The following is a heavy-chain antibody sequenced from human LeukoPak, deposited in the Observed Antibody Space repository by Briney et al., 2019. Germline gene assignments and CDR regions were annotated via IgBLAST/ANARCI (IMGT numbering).Heavy chain of an antibody. CDR1: GFTFDDYA. CDR2: ISWNSGSI. J-gene: IGHJ4*02. CDR3: AKDSRRGYSYGYFDY. Sequence: GGSLRLSCAASGFTFDDYAMHWVRQAPGKGPEWVSGISWNSGSIGYADSVKGRFTISRDNAKNSLYLQMNSLRAEDTALYYCAKDSRRGYSYGYFDYWGQGTLVTVSS. D-gene: IGHD5-18*01. V-gene: IGHV3-9*01.